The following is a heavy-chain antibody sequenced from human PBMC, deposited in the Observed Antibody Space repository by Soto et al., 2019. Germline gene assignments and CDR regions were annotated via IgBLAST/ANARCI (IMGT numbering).Heavy chain of an antibody. Sequence: ASVKVSCKASGGTFSSYAISWVRQAPGQGLEWMGWINSGNGNTKYSEKFQGRVTITRDTSASTAYMELNSLTSEDTAVYYCARGLTIFGVVIGYWGQGTLVTVSS. CDR1: GGTFSSYA. CDR3: ARGLTIFGVVIGY. CDR2: INSGNGNT. J-gene: IGHJ4*02. V-gene: IGHV1-3*01. D-gene: IGHD3-3*01.